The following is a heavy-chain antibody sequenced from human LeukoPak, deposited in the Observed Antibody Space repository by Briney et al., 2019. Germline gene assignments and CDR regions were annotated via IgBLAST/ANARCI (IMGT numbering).Heavy chain of an antibody. J-gene: IGHJ5*02. D-gene: IGHD3-10*01. Sequence: ASVKVSCKASGYTFTSYYMHWVRQAPGQGLEWMGIINPSGGSTSYAQKFQGRVTMTRDTSTSTVYMELSSLRSEDTAVYYCARGYYMVRGVIRLAWFDPWGQGTLVTVSS. V-gene: IGHV1-46*01. CDR3: ARGYYMVRGVIRLAWFDP. CDR2: INPSGGST. CDR1: GYTFTSYY.